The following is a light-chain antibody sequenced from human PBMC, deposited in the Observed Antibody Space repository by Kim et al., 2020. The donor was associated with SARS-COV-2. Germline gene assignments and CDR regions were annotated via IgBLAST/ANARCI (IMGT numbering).Light chain of an antibody. Sequence: SPGESATLSCSASQSVSSSYLAWYQQKPGQAPRLLIYGASSRATGIPDRFSGSGSGTDFTLTISRLEPEDFAVYYCQQYGSSRWTFGQGTKVDIK. CDR1: QSVSSSY. CDR2: GAS. V-gene: IGKV3-20*01. J-gene: IGKJ1*01. CDR3: QQYGSSRWT.